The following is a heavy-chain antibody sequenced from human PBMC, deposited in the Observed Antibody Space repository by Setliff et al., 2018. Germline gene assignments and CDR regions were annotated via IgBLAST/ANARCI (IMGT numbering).Heavy chain of an antibody. V-gene: IGHV4-39*01. CDR3: ASRTTGPGGWFDY. D-gene: IGHD1-1*01. CDR2: IINSGST. Sequence: PSETLSLTCTVSGGSFTGTTYYWGWSRQSPGKGLEWIGTIINSGSTYYNPSLKSRVTISVDTSKNQFSLRLTSVTAADTAIYYCASRTTGPGGWFDYWGQGALVTVSS. J-gene: IGHJ5*01. CDR1: GGSFTGTTYY.